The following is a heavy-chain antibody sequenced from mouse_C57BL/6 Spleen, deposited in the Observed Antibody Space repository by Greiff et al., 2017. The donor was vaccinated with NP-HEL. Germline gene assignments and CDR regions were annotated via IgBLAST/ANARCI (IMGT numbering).Heavy chain of an antibody. Sequence: EVQLQESGPGLVKPSQSLSLTCSVTGYSITSGYYWNWIRQFPGNKLEWMGYISYDGSNNYNPSLKNRISITRDTSKNQFFLKLNSVTTEDTATYYCAREGEGVWAYWGQGTLVTVSA. J-gene: IGHJ3*01. CDR1: GYSITSGYY. V-gene: IGHV3-6*01. CDR2: ISYDGSN. CDR3: AREGEGVWAY.